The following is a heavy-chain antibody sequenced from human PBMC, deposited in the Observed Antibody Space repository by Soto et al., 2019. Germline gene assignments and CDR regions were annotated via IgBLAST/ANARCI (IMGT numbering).Heavy chain of an antibody. J-gene: IGHJ6*02. CDR3: VRDEGITMVRGGYYYGMDV. CDR1: GGSISSGDYY. D-gene: IGHD3-10*01. V-gene: IGHV4-30-4*01. CDR2: IYYSGIT. Sequence: PSETLSLTCTVSGGSISSGDYYWSWIRQPPGKGLEWIGYIYYSGITYYNPPLKSRVTISVDTSKNQFSLKLSSVTAADTAVYYCVRDEGITMVRGGYYYGMDVWGQGTTVTVSS.